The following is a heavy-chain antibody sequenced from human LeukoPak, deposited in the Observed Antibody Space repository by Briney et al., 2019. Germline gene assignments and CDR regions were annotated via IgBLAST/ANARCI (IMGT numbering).Heavy chain of an antibody. Sequence: ASGKVSCKASGYTFTSYYMHWVRQAPGQGLEWMGIINPSGGSTSYAQKFQGRVTMTRDMSTSTVYMELSSLRSEDTAVYYCARVARHYYDSSGYHQPWGQGTLVTVSS. D-gene: IGHD3-22*01. CDR2: INPSGGST. J-gene: IGHJ5*02. V-gene: IGHV1-46*01. CDR1: GYTFTSYY. CDR3: ARVARHYYDSSGYHQP.